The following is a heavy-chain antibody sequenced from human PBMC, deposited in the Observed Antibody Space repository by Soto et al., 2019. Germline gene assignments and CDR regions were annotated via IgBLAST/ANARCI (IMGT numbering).Heavy chain of an antibody. J-gene: IGHJ6*02. CDR2: IYHSGST. CDR3: ARVKVGATGDGNYYYGMDV. D-gene: IGHD1-26*01. V-gene: IGHV4-30-2*01. CDR1: GGSISSGGYS. Sequence: QLQLQESGSGLVKPSQTLSLTCAVSGGSISSGGYSWSWIRQPPGKGLEWIGYIYHSGSTYYNPSLKSRVTISVDRSKNQFSLKLSSVTAADTAVYYCARVKVGATGDGNYYYGMDVWGQGTTVTVSS.